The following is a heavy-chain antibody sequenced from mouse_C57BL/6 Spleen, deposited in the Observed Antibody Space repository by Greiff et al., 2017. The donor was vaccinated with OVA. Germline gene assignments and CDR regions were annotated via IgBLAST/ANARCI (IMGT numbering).Heavy chain of an antibody. J-gene: IGHJ4*01. D-gene: IGHD2-3*01. Sequence: EVKVVESGGGLVKPGGSLKLSCAASGFTFSSYAMSWVRQTPEKRLEWVATISAGGSYTYYPDNVKGRFTISRDNAKNNLYLQMSHLKSEDTAMYYCARDYGYYRAMDYWGQGTSVTVSS. CDR1: GFTFSSYA. CDR3: ARDYGYYRAMDY. V-gene: IGHV5-4*01. CDR2: ISAGGSYT.